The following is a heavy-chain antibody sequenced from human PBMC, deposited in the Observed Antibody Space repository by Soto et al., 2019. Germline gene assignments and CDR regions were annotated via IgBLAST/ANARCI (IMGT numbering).Heavy chain of an antibody. D-gene: IGHD2-15*01. CDR3: AREGGGYCSGGSCQVDY. J-gene: IGHJ4*02. CDR1: GGSISSSSYY. CDR2: IYYRGNT. Sequence: QLQLQESGPGLVKPSETLSLTCTVSGGSISSSSYYWGWIRQPPGKGLEWIGSIYYRGNTYYNPSLKTRVTISVDTSKNQLSLKLSSVTAADTAVYYCAREGGGYCSGGSCQVDYWGQGTLVTVSS. V-gene: IGHV4-39*02.